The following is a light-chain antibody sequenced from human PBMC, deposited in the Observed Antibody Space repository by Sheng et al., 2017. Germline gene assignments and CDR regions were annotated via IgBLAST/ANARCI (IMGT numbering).Light chain of an antibody. CDR2: WAS. J-gene: IGKJ3*01. Sequence: DFVMTQSPDSLAVSLGERATINCKSSQTVFYSSTNKNYLAWYQQKPGQPPELLIYWASTRKSGVPDRFSGSGSGTDFTLTISNLQAEDVAVYYCQQYYSTPPTFGP. V-gene: IGKV4-1*01. CDR1: QTVFYSSTNKNY. CDR3: QQYYSTPPT.